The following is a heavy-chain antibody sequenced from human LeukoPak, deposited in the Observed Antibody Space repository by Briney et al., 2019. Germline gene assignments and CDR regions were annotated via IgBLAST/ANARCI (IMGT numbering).Heavy chain of an antibody. CDR1: GFTFSDY. J-gene: IGHJ4*02. CDR3: ASGGSYYYDSSGYPY. V-gene: IGHV3-11*01. CDR2: ISDSGATI. Sequence: GGSLRLSCAASGFTFSDYMSWIRQAPGKGLAWVSYISDSGATIYYADSVKGRFTISRDNSKNSLYLQMNSLRAEDTATYYCASGGSYYYDSSGYPYWGQGTLVTVSS. D-gene: IGHD3-22*01.